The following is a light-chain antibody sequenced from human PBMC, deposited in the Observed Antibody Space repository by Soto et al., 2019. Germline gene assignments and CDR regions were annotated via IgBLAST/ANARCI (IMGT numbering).Light chain of an antibody. J-gene: IGKJ1*01. CDR3: QQYDSYSMT. CDR2: DVS. CDR1: QSISSW. V-gene: IGKV1-5*01. Sequence: DIQMTQSPSTLSASLGDRVTITWRASQSISSWLAWYQQKPGKAPNLLIYDVSSLQSGVPSRFSGSGYGTEFNLTISRLQTDDFATYYCQQYDSYSMTFGQGTKVDIK.